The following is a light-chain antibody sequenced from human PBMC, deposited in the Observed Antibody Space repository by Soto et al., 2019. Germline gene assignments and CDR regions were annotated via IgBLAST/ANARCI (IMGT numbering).Light chain of an antibody. Sequence: QSVLTQPASVSGSPGQSITISCTGTSSDVGGYNYVSWYQQHPGKAPKVMIYEVTNRPSGVSNRFSGSKSGNTASLTISGLQAADEADYYCSSYTSSTTRVFGVGTKVTVL. CDR3: SSYTSSTTRV. CDR1: SSDVGGYNY. J-gene: IGLJ3*02. V-gene: IGLV2-14*01. CDR2: EVT.